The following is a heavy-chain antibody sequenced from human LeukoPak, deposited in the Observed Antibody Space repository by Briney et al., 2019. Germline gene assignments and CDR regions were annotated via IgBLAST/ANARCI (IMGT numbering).Heavy chain of an antibody. CDR3: ARDKAMITVTTGPHGY. CDR1: GYTFTDYS. Sequence: ASVKVSCKASGYTFTDYSMHWVRQAPGQGLEWMGWINPNSGGTNYAQKFQGRVTMTRDTSISTAYMELSRLRSDDTAVYYCARDKAMITVTTGPHGYWGKGTLVTVSS. CDR2: INPNSGGT. D-gene: IGHD4-17*01. V-gene: IGHV1-2*02. J-gene: IGHJ4*02.